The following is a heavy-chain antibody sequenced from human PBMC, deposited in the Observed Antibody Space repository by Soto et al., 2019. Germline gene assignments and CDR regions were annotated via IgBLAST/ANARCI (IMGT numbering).Heavy chain of an antibody. CDR1: GFSLSDTTMG. CDR3: ARIHSITWGSYFYGMDV. CDR2: IFSNDEK. Sequence: QVTLKESGPVLVKPSETLTLTCSVSGFSLSDTTMGVSWIRQPPRKALEWLAHIFSNDEKSYTTSLKTRLTIPQDTSRSQVVLTMTNMDPVDTATYYCARIHSITWGSYFYGMDVWGQGTTVTVSS. J-gene: IGHJ6*02. D-gene: IGHD3-16*01. V-gene: IGHV2-26*01.